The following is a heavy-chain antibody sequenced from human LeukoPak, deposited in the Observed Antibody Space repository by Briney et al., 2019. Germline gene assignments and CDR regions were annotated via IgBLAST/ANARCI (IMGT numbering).Heavy chain of an antibody. J-gene: IGHJ4*02. CDR3: ARVLYDYFDY. CDR2: IYYSGST. Sequence: SETLSLTCTVSGGSISNYFWSWIRQPPGKGLEWIGKIYYSGSTDYNPSLKSRVTMLVDTPKNQFSLKLSSVTAADTAVYYCARVLYDYFDYWGQGTLVTVSS. V-gene: IGHV4-59*01. D-gene: IGHD2-8*01. CDR1: GGSISNYF.